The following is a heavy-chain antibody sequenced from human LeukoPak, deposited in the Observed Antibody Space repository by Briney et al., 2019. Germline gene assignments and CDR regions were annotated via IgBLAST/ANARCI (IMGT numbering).Heavy chain of an antibody. CDR1: GFSFCGYE. Sequence: PGGSLRLSCAASGFSFCGYEMNWVRQAPGKGLEWVSYISSTSITMYYADSVKGRFTISRDNAKNSLYLQMNSLRAEDTAVYYCARDMERSFWYFDLWGRGALVTVSS. D-gene: IGHD3-10*01. CDR3: ARDMERSFWYFDL. J-gene: IGHJ2*01. V-gene: IGHV3-48*03. CDR2: ISSTSITM.